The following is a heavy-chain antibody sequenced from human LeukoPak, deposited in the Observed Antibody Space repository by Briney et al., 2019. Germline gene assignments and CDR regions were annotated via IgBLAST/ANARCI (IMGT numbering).Heavy chain of an antibody. CDR3: AKVQTSGYGDLYYFDY. J-gene: IGHJ4*02. Sequence: ASVKVSCKASGYTFTGYYMHWVRQAPGQGLEWMGWINPNSGGTNYAQKFQGRVTMTRDTSISTAYMELSRLRSDDTAVYYCAKVQTSGYGDLYYFDYWGQGTLVTVSP. D-gene: IGHD4-17*01. V-gene: IGHV1-2*02. CDR1: GYTFTGYY. CDR2: INPNSGGT.